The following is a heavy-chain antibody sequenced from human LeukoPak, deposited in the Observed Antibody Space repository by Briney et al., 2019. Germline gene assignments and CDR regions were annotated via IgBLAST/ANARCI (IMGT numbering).Heavy chain of an antibody. V-gene: IGHV1-69*04. Sequence: GASVKVSCKASGYTFTSYGISWVRQAPGQGLEWMGRIIPILGIANYAQKFQGRVTITADKSTSTAYMELSSLRSEDTAVYYCASSGGIAAAGKGYYYYGMDVWGQGTTVTVSS. CDR2: IIPILGIA. CDR1: GYTFTSYG. CDR3: ASSGGIAAAGKGYYYYGMDV. D-gene: IGHD6-13*01. J-gene: IGHJ6*02.